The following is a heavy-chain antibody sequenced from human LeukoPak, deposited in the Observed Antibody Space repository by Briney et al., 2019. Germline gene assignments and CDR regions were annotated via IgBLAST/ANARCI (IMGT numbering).Heavy chain of an antibody. CDR1: GYTFTGYY. CDR2: INPNSGGT. Sequence: ASVKVSCKASGYTFTGYYMHWERQAPGQGLEWMGRINPNSGGTNYAQKFQGRVTMTRDTSISTAYMELSRLRSDDTAVYYCARDVLGSSWSPFDYWGQGTLVTVSS. J-gene: IGHJ4*02. V-gene: IGHV1-2*06. CDR3: ARDVLGSSWSPFDY. D-gene: IGHD6-13*01.